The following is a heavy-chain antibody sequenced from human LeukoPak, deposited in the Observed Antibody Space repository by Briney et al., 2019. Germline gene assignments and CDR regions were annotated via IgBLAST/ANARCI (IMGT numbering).Heavy chain of an antibody. CDR1: GFTFSSYA. CDR3: AKDFGDYYYYHGMDV. Sequence: GGSLRLSCAASGFTFSSYAMSWVRQAPGKGLEWVSAISGSGGSTYYADSVKGRFTISRDNSKNTPYLQMNSLRAEDTAVYYCAKDFGDYYYYHGMDVWGQGTTVTVSS. V-gene: IGHV3-23*01. D-gene: IGHD3-10*01. J-gene: IGHJ6*02. CDR2: ISGSGGST.